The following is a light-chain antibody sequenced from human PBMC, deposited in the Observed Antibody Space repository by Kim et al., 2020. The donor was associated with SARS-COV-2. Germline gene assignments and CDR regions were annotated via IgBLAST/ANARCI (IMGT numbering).Light chain of an antibody. CDR3: QQRTNWPPFT. Sequence: EIVLTQFPATLSLSPGETATLSCRASQSVSNFLAWYQQKPGQAPRLLIYDASNRAPGIPARFSGSGSGTDFTLTMSSLEPEDFAVYYCQQRTNWPPFTFGQGTKLEI. V-gene: IGKV3-11*01. CDR1: QSVSNF. J-gene: IGKJ2*01. CDR2: DAS.